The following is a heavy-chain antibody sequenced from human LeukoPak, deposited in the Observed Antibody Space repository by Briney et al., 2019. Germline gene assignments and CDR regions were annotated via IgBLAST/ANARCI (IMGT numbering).Heavy chain of an antibody. CDR3: ARGDTGSAWWYFDL. D-gene: IGHD1-26*01. Sequence: GGSLRLSCAASGFSFERYWMTWARRAPGKGLEWVAHIKQDGREKYYVDSVKGRFAISRDNAKNSLYLQMNSLRDEDTAAYYCARGDTGSAWWYFDLWGRGTLVSVSS. CDR2: IKQDGREK. J-gene: IGHJ2*01. V-gene: IGHV3-7*01. CDR1: GFSFERYW.